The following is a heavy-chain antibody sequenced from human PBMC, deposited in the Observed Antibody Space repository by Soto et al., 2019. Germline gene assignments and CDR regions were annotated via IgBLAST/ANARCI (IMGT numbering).Heavy chain of an antibody. CDR2: IFYSGST. J-gene: IGHJ6*02. CDR3: ARHLTYCSAGSCYSDFPYYGMDV. V-gene: IGHV4-39*01. D-gene: IGHD2-15*01. Sequence: QLQLQESGPGLVKPSETLSLTCTVSGGSISSSSYYWGWICQPPGKGLEWIGSIFYSGSTYYNPSLKSRVTISVDTSKNQFSLKLSSVTAADTAVYYCARHLTYCSAGSCYSDFPYYGMDVWGQGTTVTVSS. CDR1: GGSISSSSYY.